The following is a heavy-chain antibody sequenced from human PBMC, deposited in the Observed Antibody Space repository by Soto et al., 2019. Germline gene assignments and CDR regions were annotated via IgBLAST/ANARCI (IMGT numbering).Heavy chain of an antibody. CDR1: SITFCKSS. CDR2: ISGSGGRT. D-gene: IGHD2-15*01. Sequence: LRFTWAAASITFCKSSMNWVRPAPGTGLEWVSSISGSGGRTYYADSVKGRFTISRDNSKNTLYLQTDSLRAKDTAFYYCATSDCSGGSCYFPFDCWGQGTLVTFSS. CDR3: ATSDCSGGSCYFPFDC. J-gene: IGHJ4*02. V-gene: IGHV3-23*01.